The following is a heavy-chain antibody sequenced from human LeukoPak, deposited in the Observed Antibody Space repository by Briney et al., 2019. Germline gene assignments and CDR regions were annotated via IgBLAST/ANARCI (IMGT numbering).Heavy chain of an antibody. CDR3: GRWGITAALDR. Sequence: GGSLRLSCAASGFIFSNFRMSWVRQAPGKGLEWVANIRPDGSDKYYVDSVRGRFTISRDNAQNSLFLQMSSLRAEDSGVYYCGRWGITAALDRWGQGILVTVSS. D-gene: IGHD1-20*01. CDR2: IRPDGSDK. J-gene: IGHJ5*02. CDR1: GFIFSNFR. V-gene: IGHV3-7*01.